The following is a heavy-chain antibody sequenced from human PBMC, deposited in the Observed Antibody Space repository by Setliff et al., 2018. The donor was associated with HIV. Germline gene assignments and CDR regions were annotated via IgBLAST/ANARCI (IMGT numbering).Heavy chain of an antibody. J-gene: IGHJ4*02. D-gene: IGHD3-3*01. Sequence: PSETLSLTCTVSGGSISSYYWNWIRQPPGKGLEWIGYIYYSGVTNYNPSLKSRVTISLDTSKNQFSLKLTSVTAADTAVYYCARGVNFDYWGQGTQVTVSS. CDR1: GGSISSYY. V-gene: IGHV4-59*01. CDR2: IYYSGVT. CDR3: ARGVNFDY.